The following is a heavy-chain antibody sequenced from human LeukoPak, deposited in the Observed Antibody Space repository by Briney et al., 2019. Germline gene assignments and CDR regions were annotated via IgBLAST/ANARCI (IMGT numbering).Heavy chain of an antibody. J-gene: IGHJ6*02. CDR1: GFTFSNYW. CDR2: IKQDGSEK. D-gene: IGHD1-26*01. Sequence: GGSLRLSCAASGFTFSNYWMSWVRQAPGKGLEWVANIKQDGSEKYYMDSVKGRFTISRDNAKNSLYLQMNSLRAEDTAVYYCARYSGSYEVNYYYYYGMDVWGQGTTVTVSS. V-gene: IGHV3-7*03. CDR3: ARYSGSYEVNYYYYYGMDV.